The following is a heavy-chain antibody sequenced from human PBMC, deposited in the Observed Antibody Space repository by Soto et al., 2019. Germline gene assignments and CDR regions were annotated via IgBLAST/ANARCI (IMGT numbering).Heavy chain of an antibody. CDR3: ATDIGYSGYDGGDY. CDR1: GYTFTSYD. V-gene: IGHV1-8*01. J-gene: IGHJ4*02. D-gene: IGHD5-12*01. Sequence: ASVKVSCKASGYTFTSYDINWVRQATGQGLEWMGWMNPNSGNTIYAQKFQGRVTMTEDTSTDTAYMELSSLRSEDTAVYYCATDIGYSGYDGGDYWGQGTLVTVSS. CDR2: MNPNSGNT.